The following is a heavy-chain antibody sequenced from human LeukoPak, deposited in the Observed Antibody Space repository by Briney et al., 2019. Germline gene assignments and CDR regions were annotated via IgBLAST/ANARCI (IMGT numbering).Heavy chain of an antibody. D-gene: IGHD4-17*01. CDR2: IYYSGTT. Sequence: SETLSLTCTVSGGSIRYYYWSWIRQSPGKGLEWIGYIYYSGTTNYNPSLKSRVTISVDTSKNQFSLQLRSVTAADTAVYYCAREDPQTTVPEGMDVWGQGTTVTVSS. J-gene: IGHJ6*02. V-gene: IGHV4-59*01. CDR3: AREDPQTTVPEGMDV. CDR1: GGSIRYYY.